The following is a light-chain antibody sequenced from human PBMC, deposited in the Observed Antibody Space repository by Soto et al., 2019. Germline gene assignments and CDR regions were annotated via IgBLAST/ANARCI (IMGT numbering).Light chain of an antibody. J-gene: IGKJ1*01. CDR1: QSLLQSNGYNY. Sequence: EIVMTQSPLSLPVTPGEPASISCRSTQSLLQSNGYNYLDWYQQKPGQSPQLLIYLGSNRASGVPDRFSGSGSGTDFTLKISRVEAEDVGVYYCMQALQTPTFGQGTKVDIK. CDR3: MQALQTPT. CDR2: LGS. V-gene: IGKV2-28*01.